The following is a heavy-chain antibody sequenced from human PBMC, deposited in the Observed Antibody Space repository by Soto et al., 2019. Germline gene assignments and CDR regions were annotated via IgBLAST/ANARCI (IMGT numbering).Heavy chain of an antibody. Sequence: QLQLQESGPGLVKPSETLSLTCTVSGGSISSSSYYWGWIRQPPGKGLEWIGSIYYSGSTYYNPSLKSRVTISVDTSKNQFALKLSSVTAADTAVYYCARLLEVLVDYWGQGTLVTVSS. V-gene: IGHV4-39*01. J-gene: IGHJ4*02. CDR1: GGSISSSSYY. D-gene: IGHD1-1*01. CDR3: ARLLEVLVDY. CDR2: IYYSGST.